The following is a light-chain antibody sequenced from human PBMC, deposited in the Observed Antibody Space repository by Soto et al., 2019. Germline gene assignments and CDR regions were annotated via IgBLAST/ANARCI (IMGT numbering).Light chain of an antibody. Sequence: QSVLTQPPSVSGAPGQRVTISCTGSTSNIGAGYDVHWYQQLPGTAPKLLIYGNINRPSGVPDRFSGSKSGTSASLAITGLQAEDEADYYCQSYDSSLSEVVFGGGTQLTVL. CDR2: GNI. J-gene: IGLJ7*01. V-gene: IGLV1-40*01. CDR3: QSYDSSLSEVV. CDR1: TSNIGAGYD.